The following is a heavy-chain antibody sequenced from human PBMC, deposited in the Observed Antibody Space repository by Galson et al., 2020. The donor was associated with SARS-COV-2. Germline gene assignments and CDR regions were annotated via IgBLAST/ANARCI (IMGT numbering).Heavy chain of an antibody. J-gene: IGHJ4*02. CDR1: GFSLSTSGMC. D-gene: IGHD3-9*01. CDR2: IDWDDDK. V-gene: IGHV2-70*01. CDR3: ARITYDILTGYYKVFDY. Sequence: SGPTLVKPTQTLTLTCTFSGFSLSTSGMCVSWIRQPPGKALEWLALIDWDDDKYYSTSLKTRLTISKDTSKNQVVLTMTNMDPVDTATYYCARITYDILTGYYKVFDYWGQGTLVTVSS.